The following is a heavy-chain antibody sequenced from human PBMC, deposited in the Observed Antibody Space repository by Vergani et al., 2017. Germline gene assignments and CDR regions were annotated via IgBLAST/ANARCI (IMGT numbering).Heavy chain of an antibody. D-gene: IGHD2-21*02. CDR3: ARLMSLVTAQDAFDV. Sequence: QVQLQESGPGLVKPSETLSLTCTVSGGSISSYYWSWIRQPPGKGLEWIGYIYYSGGTNYNPSLKRRVTIAVDTSKNRFSLKLSSVTAADTAVYYCARLMSLVTAQDAFDVWGQGTMVTVSS. CDR1: GGSISSYY. V-gene: IGHV4-59*08. CDR2: IYYSGGT. J-gene: IGHJ3*01.